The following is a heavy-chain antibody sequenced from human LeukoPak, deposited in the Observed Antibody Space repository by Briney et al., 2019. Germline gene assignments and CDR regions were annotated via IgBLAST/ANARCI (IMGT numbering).Heavy chain of an antibody. J-gene: IGHJ4*02. CDR1: GGSIRSGDYY. CDR3: ARTCHGSGSYYGR. Sequence: SQTLSLTFTVSGGSIRSGDYYWSWIRQPPGKGLDWIGYIYYSGSTYYNPSLKSRLTISVDTSKNQFSLNLNSVTAADTAVYYCARTCHGSGSYYGRWGQGTLVTVSS. V-gene: IGHV4-30-4*01. D-gene: IGHD3-10*01. CDR2: IYYSGST.